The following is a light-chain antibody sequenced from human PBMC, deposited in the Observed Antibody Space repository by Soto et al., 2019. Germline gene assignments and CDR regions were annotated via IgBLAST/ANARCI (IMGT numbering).Light chain of an antibody. CDR1: TSNVGSYNL. J-gene: IGLJ2*01. Sequence: QSALTQPASVSGSPGQSITISCTGTTSNVGSYNLVSWYQQYPGKAPKLMIYEDIKRPSGVSNRFSGSKSGNTASLTISGLQAEDEADYYCCSYAGSGTLIFGGGTKLTVL. CDR2: EDI. V-gene: IGLV2-23*01. CDR3: CSYAGSGTLI.